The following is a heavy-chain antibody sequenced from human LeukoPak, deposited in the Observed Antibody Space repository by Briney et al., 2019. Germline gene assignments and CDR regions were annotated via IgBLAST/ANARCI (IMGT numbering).Heavy chain of an antibody. Sequence: GGSLRLSCAASGFTLSSYEMNWVRQAPGKGLERVSYISSSGSTIYYADSVKGRFTISRDNAKNSLYLQMNSLRAEDTAVYYCARIRYNWNFDYWGQGTLVTVSS. J-gene: IGHJ4*02. CDR3: ARIRYNWNFDY. CDR2: ISSSGSTI. CDR1: GFTLSSYE. D-gene: IGHD1-20*01. V-gene: IGHV3-48*03.